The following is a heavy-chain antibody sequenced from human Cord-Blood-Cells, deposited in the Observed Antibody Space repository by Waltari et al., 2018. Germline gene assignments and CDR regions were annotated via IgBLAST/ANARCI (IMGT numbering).Heavy chain of an antibody. D-gene: IGHD5-18*01. CDR1: GGPISSGDYY. V-gene: IGHV4-30-4*08. Sequence: QVQLQESGPGLVKPSQTLSLTCTVSGGPISSGDYYWSWSRQPPGKGLEWIGYIYYSGSTYDNPSLKSRVTISVDTSKNQFSLKLSSVSAADTAVYYCARIGIQLWFDYWGQGTLVTVSS. J-gene: IGHJ4*02. CDR3: ARIGIQLWFDY. CDR2: IYYSGST.